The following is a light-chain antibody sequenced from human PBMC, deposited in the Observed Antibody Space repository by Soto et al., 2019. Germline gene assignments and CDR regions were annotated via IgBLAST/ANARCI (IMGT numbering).Light chain of an antibody. V-gene: IGLV2-14*01. Sequence: QSALTQPASVSGSPGQSITISCTGTSSDVGGYNYVSWYRQHPGKAPKLILYDVSDRPSGVSTRFSGSRSGNTASLTISGLRAEDEADYYCSSYSSTNTLGVFGGGTQLTVL. CDR2: DVS. CDR1: SSDVGGYNY. J-gene: IGLJ7*01. CDR3: SSYSSTNTLGV.